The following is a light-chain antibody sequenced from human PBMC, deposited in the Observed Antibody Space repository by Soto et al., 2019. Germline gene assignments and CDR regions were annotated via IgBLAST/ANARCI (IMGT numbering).Light chain of an antibody. CDR3: QQANSFPHT. Sequence: DIQMTQSPSSVSASVGARVTITCRASQGIGSWLAWYQQKPGKAPNLLIYDASKLHSGVPSRFSGSGSGTDFSLTISSLQPEDFATYYCQQANSFPHTFGGGTKVEI. CDR1: QGIGSW. V-gene: IGKV1-12*01. J-gene: IGKJ4*01. CDR2: DAS.